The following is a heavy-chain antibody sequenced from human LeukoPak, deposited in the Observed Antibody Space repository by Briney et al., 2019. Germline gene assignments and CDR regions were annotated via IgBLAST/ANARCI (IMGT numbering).Heavy chain of an antibody. CDR1: GFTFSDHY. CDR2: SGNKASSGTT. Sequence: GGSLRLSCAASGFTFSDHYMDWVRQAPGKGLEWVGRSGNKASSGTTLYAASVKGGFTISRDDSKSSLYLQMNSLKIEDSAVYYCTRVPPTHFGMDVWGHGTTVTVSS. CDR3: TRVPPTHFGMDV. J-gene: IGHJ6*02. V-gene: IGHV3-72*01.